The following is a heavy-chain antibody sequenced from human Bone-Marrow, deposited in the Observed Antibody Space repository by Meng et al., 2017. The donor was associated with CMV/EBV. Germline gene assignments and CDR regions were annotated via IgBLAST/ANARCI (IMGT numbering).Heavy chain of an antibody. CDR1: GGSFSGYY. V-gene: IGHV4-34*01. J-gene: IGHJ6*02. CDR2: INRSGST. Sequence: GSLRLSCAVYGGSFSGYYWSWIRQPPGKGLEWIGEINRSGSTNYNPSLKSRVTISVDTSKNQFSLKLSSVTAADTAVYYCARGRSYYYGMDVWGQGTTVTVSS. CDR3: ARGRSYYYGMDV.